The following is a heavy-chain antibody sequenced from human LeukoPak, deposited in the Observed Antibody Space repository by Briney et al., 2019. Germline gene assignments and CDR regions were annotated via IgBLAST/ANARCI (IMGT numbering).Heavy chain of an antibody. D-gene: IGHD3-10*01. V-gene: IGHV1-46*01. CDR2: INPSGGSS. CDR1: GYTFTSYY. CDR3: ARDYAYGSGSAYYFDY. Sequence: ASVKVSCKASGYTFTSYYMHWVRQAPGLGLEWMGIINPSGGSSSYAQKFQGRVTMTRDTSTSTVYMELSSLRSEDTAVYYCARDYAYGSGSAYYFDYWGQGTLVTVSS. J-gene: IGHJ4*02.